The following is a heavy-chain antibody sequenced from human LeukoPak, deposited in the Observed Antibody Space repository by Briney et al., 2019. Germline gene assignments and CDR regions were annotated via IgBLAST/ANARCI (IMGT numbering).Heavy chain of an antibody. D-gene: IGHD6-19*01. J-gene: IGHJ2*01. Sequence: SETLSLTCTVSGVSISSYYCSRIRQPPGTGLEWIGYISTSGSTDYSPSLKSRVTISVDTSKNQFSLNLSSVTAADTAVYYCARHEEGSGWYRSYIDLWGRGTLVIVSS. CDR3: ARHEEGSGWYRSYIDL. V-gene: IGHV4-4*09. CDR1: GVSISSYY. CDR2: ISTSGST.